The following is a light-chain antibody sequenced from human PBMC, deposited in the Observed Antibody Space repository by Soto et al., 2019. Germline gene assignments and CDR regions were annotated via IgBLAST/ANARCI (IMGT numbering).Light chain of an antibody. Sequence: EIVLTQSPGTLSLSPGGRATLSCRASQSVSSSYLAWYQQKPGQAPRLLIYGASSRATGIPDRFSGSGSGTEFTLTISSLQSEDFAVYYCQQYSNWPPWTFGQGTKADIK. CDR3: QQYSNWPPWT. CDR2: GAS. J-gene: IGKJ1*01. V-gene: IGKV3-20*01. CDR1: QSVSSSY.